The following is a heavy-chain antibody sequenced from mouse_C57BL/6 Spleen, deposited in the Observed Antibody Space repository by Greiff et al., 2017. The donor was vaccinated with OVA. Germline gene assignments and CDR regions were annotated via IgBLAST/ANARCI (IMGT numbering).Heavy chain of an antibody. CDR2: SRNKANDYTT. D-gene: IGHD2-4*01. CDR3: ARARYDYAFDY. Sequence: EVQGVESGGGLVQSGRSLRLSCATSGFTFSDFYMEWVRQAPGKGLEWIAASRNKANDYTTEYSASVKGRFIVSRDTSQSILYLQMNALRAEDTAIYYCARARYDYAFDYWGQGTTLTVSS. V-gene: IGHV7-1*01. CDR1: GFTFSDFY. J-gene: IGHJ2*01.